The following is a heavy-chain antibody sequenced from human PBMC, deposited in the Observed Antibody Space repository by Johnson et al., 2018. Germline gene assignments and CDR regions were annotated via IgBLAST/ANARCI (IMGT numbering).Heavy chain of an antibody. CDR1: GFIFNSFS. CDR2: ISGNSGTL. CDR3: ARDGDYFASGSDSQYFHH. D-gene: IGHD3-10*01. Sequence: EVQLLESGGGLIQPGGSLRLSCAASGFIFNSFSMNWVRQAPGKGLEWISYISGNSGTLYYAGSVKGRFTVSRDNARDSLYLQMNSLRTEDTAVYYCARDGDYFASGSDSQYFHHWGHGTLVTVSS. V-gene: IGHV3-48*01. J-gene: IGHJ1*01.